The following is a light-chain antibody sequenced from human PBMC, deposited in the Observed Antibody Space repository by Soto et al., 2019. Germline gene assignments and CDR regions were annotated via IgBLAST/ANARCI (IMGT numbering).Light chain of an antibody. V-gene: IGKV3-15*01. J-gene: IGKJ1*01. CDR1: QSVRSN. Sequence: EIVMTQSPATLSVSPGERATLSCRASQSVRSNLAWYQQKPGQAPRLLIYGASTRATGIPARFSGSGSGTEFTLTISSLQSEDFAVYYRQQYNNWPPLFGQGTKVEIK. CDR2: GAS. CDR3: QQYNNWPPL.